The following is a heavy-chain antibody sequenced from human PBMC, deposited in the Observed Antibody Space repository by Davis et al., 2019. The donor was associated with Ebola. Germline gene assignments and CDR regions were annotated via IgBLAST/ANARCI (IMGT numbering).Heavy chain of an antibody. D-gene: IGHD2-2*01. CDR1: GGSISSYY. CDR3: ARYARYYYYYGMDV. V-gene: IGHV4-34*01. J-gene: IGHJ6*02. Sequence: GSLRLSCTVSGGSISSYYWSWIRQPPGKGLEWIGEINHSGSTNYNPSLKSRVTISVDTSKNQFSLKLSSVTAADTAVYYCARYARYYYYYGMDVWGQGTTVTVSS. CDR2: INHSGST.